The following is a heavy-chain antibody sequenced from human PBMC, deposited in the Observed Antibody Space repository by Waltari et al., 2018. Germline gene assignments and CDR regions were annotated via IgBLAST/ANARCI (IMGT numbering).Heavy chain of an antibody. V-gene: IGHV3-30*18. Sequence: QVQLVESGGGVVQPGRSLRLSCAASGFSFNRFGMHWVRQAPGKGLEWVAVISYDGSNKDYADSVKGRFTISRDNSKNTVYLQMNSLRVEDTAVYYCAKGTGVVLTAVDYWGQGNLVTVSS. D-gene: IGHD2-21*02. CDR3: AKGTGVVLTAVDY. CDR2: ISYDGSNK. J-gene: IGHJ4*02. CDR1: GFSFNRFG.